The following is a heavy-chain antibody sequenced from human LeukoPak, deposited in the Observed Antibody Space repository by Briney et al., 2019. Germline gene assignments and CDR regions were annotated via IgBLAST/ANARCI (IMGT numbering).Heavy chain of an antibody. CDR3: ARVRGPAEIDP. V-gene: IGHV3-74*01. J-gene: IGHJ5*02. D-gene: IGHD2-2*01. CDR1: GFTFSSYW. Sequence: PGGSLRLSCAASGFTFSSYWMHWVRQAPGKGLVWVSRINSDGSSTSYADSVKGRFTISRDNATNTLYLQMNSLRAEDTAVYYCARVRGPAEIDPWGQGTLVTVSS. CDR2: INSDGSST.